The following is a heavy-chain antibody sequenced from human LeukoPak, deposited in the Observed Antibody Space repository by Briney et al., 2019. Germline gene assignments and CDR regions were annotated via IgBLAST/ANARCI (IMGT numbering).Heavy chain of an antibody. D-gene: IGHD3-22*01. J-gene: IGHJ4*02. CDR1: GFTVSSSY. V-gene: IGHV3-66*04. CDR2: LYIGGTT. CDR3: ARQGIDDSSGYYVY. Sequence: GGSLRLSCAASGFTVSSSYMSWVRQAPGKGLEWVSVLYIGGTTNYADSVRGRFTISRDNSKNTLYLQIDSLRTEDTAVYYCARQGIDDSSGYYVYWGQGTLVTVSS.